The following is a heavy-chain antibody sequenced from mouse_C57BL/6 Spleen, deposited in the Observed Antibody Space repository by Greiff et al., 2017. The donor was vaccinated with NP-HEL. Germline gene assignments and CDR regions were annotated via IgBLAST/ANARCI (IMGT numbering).Heavy chain of an antibody. CDR3: ARKMGNYELVYYAMDY. D-gene: IGHD1-1*01. CDR2: IGPGSGST. V-gene: IGHV1-77*01. Sequence: QVHVKQSGAELVKPGASVKISCKASGYTFTDYYINWVKQRPGQGLEWIGKIGPGSGSTYYNEKFKGKATLTADKSSSTAYMQLSSLTSEDSAVYFCARKMGNYELVYYAMDYWGQGTSVTVSS. CDR1: GYTFTDYY. J-gene: IGHJ4*01.